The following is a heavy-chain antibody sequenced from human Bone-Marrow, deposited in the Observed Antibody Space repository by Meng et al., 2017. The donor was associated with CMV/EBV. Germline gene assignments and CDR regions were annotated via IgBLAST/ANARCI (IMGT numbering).Heavy chain of an antibody. Sequence: GGSLRLSCAASGFTFSSYGMHWVRQAPGKGLEWVAFIRYDGSNKYYADSVKGRFTISRDNSKNTLYLQMNSLRAEDTAVYYCAKMKGLGLVAVGYGMDVWGQGTTVTVSS. V-gene: IGHV3-30*02. CDR3: AKMKGLGLVAVGYGMDV. CDR1: GFTFSSYG. D-gene: IGHD3/OR15-3a*01. J-gene: IGHJ6*02. CDR2: IRYDGSNK.